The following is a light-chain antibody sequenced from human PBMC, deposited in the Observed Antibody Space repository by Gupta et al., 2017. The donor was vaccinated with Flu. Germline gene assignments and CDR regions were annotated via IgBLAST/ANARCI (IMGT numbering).Light chain of an antibody. CDR3: QQYNNWPRT. CDR2: TAS. CDR1: QSIGSN. J-gene: IGKJ1*01. Sequence: VMTQSTATLSVSPGERTTLSCRASQSIGSNLAWYHQKPGQAPRLLIYTASTSATPITSRFSGSGSGTEFTLTISSLQAEDFAIYYCQQYNNWPRTFGQGTKVEI. V-gene: IGKV3-15*01.